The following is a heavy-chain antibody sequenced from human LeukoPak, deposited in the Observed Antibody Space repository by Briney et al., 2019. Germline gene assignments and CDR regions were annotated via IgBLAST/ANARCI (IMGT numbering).Heavy chain of an antibody. J-gene: IGHJ5*01. D-gene: IGHD5-18*01. CDR1: GFTVSSNY. V-gene: IGHV3-66*02. Sequence: GGSLRLSCAASGFTVSSNYINWVRQAPGKGVEWVSVIYSDGRTYYAESVKGRFTITRDNSKNTVYLQMNSLRGEDTAVYYCAREVNSYGFTWFDSWGQGTLVTVSS. CDR2: IYSDGRT. CDR3: AREVNSYGFTWFDS.